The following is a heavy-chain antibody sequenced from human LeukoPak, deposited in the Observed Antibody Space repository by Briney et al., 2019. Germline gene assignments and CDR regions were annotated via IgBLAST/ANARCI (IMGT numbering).Heavy chain of an antibody. J-gene: IGHJ5*02. CDR1: GYSFSTYW. Sequence: PGESLKISCKGSGYSFSTYWIAWVRQMPGKGLEWIGLIYPGDSGTRYSPSFQGQVTFSVDKSISTAYLQWSSLKASDTAMYYCARNGAAGSPNRFFNWFAPWGQGTLVTVSS. CDR2: IYPGDSGT. D-gene: IGHD6-13*01. V-gene: IGHV5-51*01. CDR3: ARNGAAGSPNRFFNWFAP.